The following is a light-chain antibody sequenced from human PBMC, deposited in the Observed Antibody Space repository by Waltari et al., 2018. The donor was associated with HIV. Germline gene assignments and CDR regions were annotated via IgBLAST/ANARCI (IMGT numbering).Light chain of an antibody. CDR3: QQYNNFPLT. CDR1: QSISSN. CDR2: RAS. V-gene: IGKV3-15*01. Sequence: EIVMTQSPATLSVSPGERVALSCRASQSISSNLAWYQQKPGQAPRPLIYRASSRATGIPARFSGSGSGTEFTLTISSLQPEDFALYYCQQYNNFPLTLGGGTKVEIK. J-gene: IGKJ4*01.